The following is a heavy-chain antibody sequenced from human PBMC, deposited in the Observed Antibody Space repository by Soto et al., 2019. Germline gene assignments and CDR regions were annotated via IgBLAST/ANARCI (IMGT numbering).Heavy chain of an antibody. CDR2: IYSGGST. CDR3: AKAPRYYYGMDV. V-gene: IGHV3-53*01. CDR1: GFTVSSNY. J-gene: IGHJ6*02. Sequence: VGSLRLSCAASGFTVSSNYMTWVRQAPGKGLEWVSVIYSGGSTHYADSVKGRCTISRDNSKNTLYLQMNSLRAEDTAVYYCAKAPRYYYGMDVWGQGTTVTVSS.